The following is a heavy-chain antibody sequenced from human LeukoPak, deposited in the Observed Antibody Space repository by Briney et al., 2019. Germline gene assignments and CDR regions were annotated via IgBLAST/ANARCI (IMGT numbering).Heavy chain of an antibody. J-gene: IGHJ6*03. D-gene: IGHD5-24*01. CDR2: ISASDSVT. V-gene: IGHV3-23*01. Sequence: GGSLRLFCAASGFTFRIYGVSWVRQAPGKGLEWVSTISASDSVTYYADSVKGRFTISRDNSQNTLYMQMNSLRAEDTAVYYCAKAGRWADMDVWGKGTTVTVSS. CDR1: GFTFRIYG. CDR3: AKAGRWADMDV.